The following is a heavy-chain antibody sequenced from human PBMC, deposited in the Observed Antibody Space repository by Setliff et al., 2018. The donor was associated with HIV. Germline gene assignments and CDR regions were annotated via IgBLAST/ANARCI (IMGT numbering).Heavy chain of an antibody. CDR1: GGTFSNYA. CDR3: AREGAYHNPFFGS. D-gene: IGHD1-20*01. J-gene: IGHJ4*02. V-gene: IGHV1-69*13. Sequence: GASVKVSCKASGGTFSNYAINWVRQVPGQGPEWMGDIVPMFGKANYAQVFEGRVTITADESARTVYMEMINLRTEDTAVYYCAREGAYHNPFFGSWGQGTLVTVSS. CDR2: IVPMFGKA.